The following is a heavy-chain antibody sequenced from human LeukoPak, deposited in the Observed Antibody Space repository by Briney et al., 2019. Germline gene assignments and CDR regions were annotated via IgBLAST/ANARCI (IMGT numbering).Heavy chain of an antibody. D-gene: IGHD1-7*01. V-gene: IGHV4/OR15-8*01. Sequence: SETLSLTCAVSGASIASHSWWSWVRQPPGKGLEWIGEVYHSGGANYKPSLKSRVTISVDTSRNHFSLKLTSVTAADTAVYFCAYNRNYALDNWGQGTLVTVSS. J-gene: IGHJ4*01. CDR3: AYNRNYALDN. CDR1: GASIASHSW. CDR2: VYHSGGA.